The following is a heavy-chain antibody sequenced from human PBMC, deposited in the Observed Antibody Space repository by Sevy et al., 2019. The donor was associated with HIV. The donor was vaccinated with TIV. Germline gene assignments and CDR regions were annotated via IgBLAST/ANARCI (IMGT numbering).Heavy chain of an antibody. V-gene: IGHV3-21*06. J-gene: IGHJ6*03. CDR2: ISSSSSYI. D-gene: IGHD2-2*01. CDR1: GFTFSSYS. Sequence: GGSLRLPCAASGFTFSSYSMNWVRQAPGKGLEWVSSISSSSSYIYYADSVKGRFTISRDNANNSLYLQMNSLRAEDTALYYCTRGGCTPTSCYLMDVWGKGTTVTVSS. CDR3: TRGGCTPTSCYLMDV.